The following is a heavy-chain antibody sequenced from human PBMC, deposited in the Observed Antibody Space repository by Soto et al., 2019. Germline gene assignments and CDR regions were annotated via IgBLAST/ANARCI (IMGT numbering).Heavy chain of an antibody. D-gene: IGHD3-10*01. CDR3: AREFYYYYMDV. CDR1: GFTFSDYA. Sequence: GGSLRLSCAASGFTFSDYAMRWVRQAPGKGLEWVSIISNSGGSTSYADSVKGRFTISRDNSKNTLYLQMIGLRAEDTAVYYCAREFYYYYMDVWGKGTTVTVSS. J-gene: IGHJ6*03. CDR2: ISNSGGST. V-gene: IGHV3-23*01.